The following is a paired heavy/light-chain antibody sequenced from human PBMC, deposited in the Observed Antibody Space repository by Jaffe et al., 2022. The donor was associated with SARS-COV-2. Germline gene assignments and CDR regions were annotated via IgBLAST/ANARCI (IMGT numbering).Heavy chain of an antibody. CDR2: IYYSGST. Sequence: QQQLQESGPGLVKPSETLSLKCTVSGDSISTSNYYWGWIRQPPGKGLEWIGSIYYSGSTYYNSSLKSRVTISVDTSKNQFSLTLTSVTAADTAVYYCARGLRPYCGGDSYFVYYFDYWGQGTLVTVSS. J-gene: IGHJ4*02. CDR3: ARGLRPYCGGDSYFVYYFDY. CDR1: GDSISTSNYY. V-gene: IGHV4-39*01. D-gene: IGHD2-21*02.
Light chain of an antibody. J-gene: IGKJ4*01. V-gene: IGKV3-20*01. CDR3: QQYGCSLRLT. CDR1: QSVSSSY. CDR2: GAS. Sequence: EIVLTQSPGTLSLSPGDRATLSCRASQSVSSSYLAWYQQKPGQAPRLLIYGASSRATGVPDRFSGSGSGTDFTLTISRLEPEDFAVYYCQQYGCSLRLTFGGGTKVEI.